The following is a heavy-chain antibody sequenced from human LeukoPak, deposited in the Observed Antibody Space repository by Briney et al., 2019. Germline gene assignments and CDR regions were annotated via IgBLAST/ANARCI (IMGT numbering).Heavy chain of an antibody. Sequence: GEALKISCKGSGYSFTSYWIGWVRQMPGKGLEWMGIIYPGDSDTRYSPSFQGQVTISADKSISTAYLQWSSLKASDTAMYYCARFTIFGVVSSPIDYWGQGTLVTVSS. CDR2: IYPGDSDT. J-gene: IGHJ4*02. CDR1: GYSFTSYW. V-gene: IGHV5-51*01. D-gene: IGHD3-3*01. CDR3: ARFTIFGVVSSPIDY.